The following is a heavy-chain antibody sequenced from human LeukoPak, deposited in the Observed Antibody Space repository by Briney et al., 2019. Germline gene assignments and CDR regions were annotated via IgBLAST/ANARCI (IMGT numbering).Heavy chain of an antibody. D-gene: IGHD3-10*01. V-gene: IGHV4-34*01. CDR2: INHSGST. CDR1: GGSFSGYY. CDR3: ARVIFYYYGSGSRRGYFDY. Sequence: SETLSLTCVVYGGSFSGYYWSWIRQPPGKGLEGIGEINHSGSTNYNPSLKGRVTISVDTSKNQFSLKLSSVTAADTAVYYCARVIFYYYGSGSRRGYFDYWGQGTLVTVSS. J-gene: IGHJ4*02.